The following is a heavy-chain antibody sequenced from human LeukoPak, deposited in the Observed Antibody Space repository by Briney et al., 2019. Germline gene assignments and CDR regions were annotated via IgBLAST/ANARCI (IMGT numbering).Heavy chain of an antibody. CDR2: IYYSGST. D-gene: IGHD5-18*01. J-gene: IGHJ4*02. CDR1: GGSLSSSSYY. V-gene: IGHV4-39*07. Sequence: SETLSLTCTVSGGSLSSSSYYWGWIRQPPGKGLEWIGSIYYSGSTYYNPSLKSRVTISVDTSKNQFSLKLSSVTAADTAVYYCARVWDSYGYLFFDYWGQGTLVTVSS. CDR3: ARVWDSYGYLFFDY.